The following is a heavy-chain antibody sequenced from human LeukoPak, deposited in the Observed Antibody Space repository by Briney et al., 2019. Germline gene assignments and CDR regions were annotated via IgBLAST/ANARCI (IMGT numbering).Heavy chain of an antibody. D-gene: IGHD6-19*01. V-gene: IGHV3-21*04. J-gene: IGHJ6*03. CDR3: ARIWTGRQAVAGPMDV. Sequence: GGSLRLSCAASGFTFSSYSMNWVRQAPGKGLEWVSSISSSSSYIYYADSVKGRFTISRDNAKNSLYLQMNSLRAEDTAVYYCARIWTGRQAVAGPMDVWGKGTTITVSS. CDR1: GFTFSSYS. CDR2: ISSSSSYI.